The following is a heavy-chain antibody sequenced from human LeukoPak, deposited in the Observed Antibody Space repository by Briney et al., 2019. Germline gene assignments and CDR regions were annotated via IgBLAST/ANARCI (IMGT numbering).Heavy chain of an antibody. Sequence: PSQTLSLTFTVSGGSISSGGYYWSWIRQPPGKGLEWIGYIYHSGSTYYNPSLKSRVTISVDRSKNQFSLKLSSVTAADTAVYYCARDQGDYGSGSYYPWGQGTLVTVSS. CDR3: ARDQGDYGSGSYYP. CDR1: GGSISSGGYY. V-gene: IGHV4-30-2*01. J-gene: IGHJ5*02. D-gene: IGHD3-10*01. CDR2: IYHSGST.